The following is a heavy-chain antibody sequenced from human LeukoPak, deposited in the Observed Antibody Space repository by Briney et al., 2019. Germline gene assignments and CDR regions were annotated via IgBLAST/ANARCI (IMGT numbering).Heavy chain of an antibody. V-gene: IGHV3-23*01. Sequence: GGSLRLSCAASGFTFSNYVMSWVRQAPGKGLEWVSGISGSGGNTYHADSVKGRFTISRDNSKNTLYLQMNSLRAEDTAVYYCAKDWADIVVVIATDRDAFDIWGQGTMVTVSS. CDR2: ISGSGGNT. CDR3: AKDWADIVVVIATDRDAFDI. D-gene: IGHD2-21*01. J-gene: IGHJ3*02. CDR1: GFTFSNYV.